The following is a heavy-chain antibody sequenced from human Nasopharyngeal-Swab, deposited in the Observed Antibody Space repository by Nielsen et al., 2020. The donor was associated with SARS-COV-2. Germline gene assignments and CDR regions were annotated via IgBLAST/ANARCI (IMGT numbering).Heavy chain of an antibody. CDR2: ISSSGSTI. D-gene: IGHD6-13*01. CDR3: ARSSPRLIAAAGPFDY. CDR1: GFTFSSYE. J-gene: IGHJ4*02. V-gene: IGHV3-48*03. Sequence: GGSLRLSCAASGFTFSSYEMDWVRQAPGKGLEWVSYISSSGSTIYYADSVKARFTISRDNAKNSLYLQMNSLRAEDTAVYYCARSSPRLIAAAGPFDYWGQGTLVTVSS.